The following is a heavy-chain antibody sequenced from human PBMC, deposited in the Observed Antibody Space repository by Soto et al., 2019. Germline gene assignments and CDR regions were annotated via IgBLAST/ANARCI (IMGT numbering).Heavy chain of an antibody. J-gene: IGHJ6*02. CDR2: IYPGDSDT. CDR1: GYSFTSYW. CDR3: ARFQSAPAHHYYYYYGMDV. Sequence: PGESLKISCKGSGYSFTSYWIGWVRQMPGKGLEWMGIIYPGDSDTRYSPSFQGQVTISADKSISTAYLQWSSLKASDTAMYYCARFQSAPAHHYYYYYGMDVWGQGTTVTVSS. D-gene: IGHD2-2*01. V-gene: IGHV5-51*01.